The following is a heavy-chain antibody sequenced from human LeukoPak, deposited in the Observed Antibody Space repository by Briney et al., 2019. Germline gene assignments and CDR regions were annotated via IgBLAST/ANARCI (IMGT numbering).Heavy chain of an antibody. CDR2: INWNGGST. V-gene: IGHV3-20*04. D-gene: IGHD2-15*01. J-gene: IGHJ6*03. CDR1: GFTFDDYG. Sequence: GGSLRLSCAASGFTFDDYGMSWVRQAPGKGLEWVSGINWNGGSTGYADSVKGRFTISRDNAKNSLYLQMNSLRAEDTAVYYCARDTPYCSGGSCYQNYYYYYMDVWGKGTTVTVSS. CDR3: ARDTPYCSGGSCYQNYYYYYMDV.